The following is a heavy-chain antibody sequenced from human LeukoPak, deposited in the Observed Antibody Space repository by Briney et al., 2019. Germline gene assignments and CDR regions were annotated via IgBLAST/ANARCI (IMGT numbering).Heavy chain of an antibody. CDR2: IIPIFGTA. CDR3: WGARNLDYDILTGYYTHTDY. J-gene: IGHJ4*02. Sequence: SVKVSCKASGGTFSSYAISWVRQAPGQGLEWMGGIIPIFGTANYAQKFQGRVTITADKSTSTAYMELSSLRSEDTAVYYRWGARNLDYDILTGYYTHTDYWGQGTLVTVSS. CDR1: GGTFSSYA. D-gene: IGHD3-9*01. V-gene: IGHV1-69*06.